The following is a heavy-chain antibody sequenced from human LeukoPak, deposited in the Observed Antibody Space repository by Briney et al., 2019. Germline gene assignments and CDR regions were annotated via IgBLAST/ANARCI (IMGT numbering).Heavy chain of an antibody. Sequence: PSETLSLTCTVSGGSISSGSYYWSWIRQPAGKGLEWIGRIYTSGSTNYNPSLKSRVTISVDTSKNQFSLKLSSVTAADTAVYYCASHLTGYPWAPFDYWGQGTLVTVSS. CDR3: ASHLTGYPWAPFDY. D-gene: IGHD3-9*01. CDR1: GGSISSGSYY. CDR2: IYTSGST. V-gene: IGHV4-61*02. J-gene: IGHJ4*02.